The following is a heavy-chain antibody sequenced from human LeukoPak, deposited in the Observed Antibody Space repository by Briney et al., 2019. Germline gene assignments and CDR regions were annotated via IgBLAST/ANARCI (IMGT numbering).Heavy chain of an antibody. J-gene: IGHJ3*02. CDR2: MGWNSGSI. D-gene: IGHD4-11*01. Sequence: PGRSLRLSCAASGFTLDDYAMPWVRQARGQGLEWVSGMGWNSGSIGYADYVKGRFTISRDNAKTSLYLQMIRLRAEDMAVYYGAKGQLYSNYAAFDIWGQGTMVTVSS. V-gene: IGHV3-9*03. CDR3: AKGQLYSNYAAFDI. CDR1: GFTLDDYA.